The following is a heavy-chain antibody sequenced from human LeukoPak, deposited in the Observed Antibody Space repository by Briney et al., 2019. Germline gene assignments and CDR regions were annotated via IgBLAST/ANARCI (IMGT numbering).Heavy chain of an antibody. CDR1: GFNFRNYG. V-gene: IGHV3-30*02. CDR2: TQDDGSKN. D-gene: IGHD2-15*01. CDR3: ANGDCRGGRCSSGAY. Sequence: GGSLTLSCAASGFNFRNYGMHWVRQAPGKGLEWVAYTQDDGSKNWYGDSVKGRFTISRDNSKSTLYLQMNSLRGEDTAVYYCANGDCRGGRCSSGAYWGQGTLVTVSS. J-gene: IGHJ4*02.